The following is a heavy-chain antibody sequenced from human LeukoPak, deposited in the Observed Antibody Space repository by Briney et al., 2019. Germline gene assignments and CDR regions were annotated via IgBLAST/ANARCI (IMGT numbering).Heavy chain of an antibody. J-gene: IGHJ4*02. D-gene: IGHD6-13*01. CDR2: MKYDGSEK. CDR1: GFTFSSYW. CDR3: ARDIEAAGLFLDY. V-gene: IGHV3-7*01. Sequence: PGGSLRLSCAASGFTFSSYWMSWVRQAPGKGLEWVANMKYDGSEKYHVGSVKGRFTISRDNAKNSLYLQMNSLRAEDTAVYYCARDIEAAGLFLDYWGQGTLVTVSS.